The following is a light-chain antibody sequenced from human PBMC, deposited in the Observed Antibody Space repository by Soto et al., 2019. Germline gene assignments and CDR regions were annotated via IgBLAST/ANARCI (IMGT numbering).Light chain of an antibody. V-gene: IGKV3-20*01. CDR1: QSVSSKS. CDR3: QQYGRSPKT. Sequence: EIVLTQSPGTLSLSPGERATLSCRASQSVSSKSLAWYQQKPGQAPRLLIYGASSRATGIPDRFSGSGSGTDFTLTISRLEPEDSAVYYCQQYGRSPKTFGQGTKVEIK. J-gene: IGKJ1*01. CDR2: GAS.